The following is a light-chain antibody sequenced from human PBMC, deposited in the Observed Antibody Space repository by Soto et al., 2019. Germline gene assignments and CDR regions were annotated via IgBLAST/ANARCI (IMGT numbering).Light chain of an antibody. J-gene: IGKJ4*01. V-gene: IGKV1-5*01. Sequence: DIQMTQSPSTLSASVGDRVTITCRASQSISSWLAWYQQKTGIAPQILIYDASNLESGVPSRFSGFGSETEFTLTISSLQPDDFSTYYCQQHSNYPITFGGGTKVDIK. CDR3: QQHSNYPIT. CDR1: QSISSW. CDR2: DAS.